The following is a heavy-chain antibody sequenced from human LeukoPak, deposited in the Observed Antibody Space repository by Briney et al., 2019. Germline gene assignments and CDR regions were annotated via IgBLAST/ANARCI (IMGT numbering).Heavy chain of an antibody. CDR2: IKQDGSEK. Sequence: PGRSLRLSCAASGFTFSSYGMHWVRPAPGKGLEWVANIKQDGSEKYYVDSVKGRFTISRDNAKNSLYLQMNSLRAEDTAVYYCARLPREFSSWSDWGQGTLVTVSS. D-gene: IGHD6-13*01. V-gene: IGHV3-7*01. CDR3: ARLPREFSSWSD. J-gene: IGHJ4*02. CDR1: GFTFSSYG.